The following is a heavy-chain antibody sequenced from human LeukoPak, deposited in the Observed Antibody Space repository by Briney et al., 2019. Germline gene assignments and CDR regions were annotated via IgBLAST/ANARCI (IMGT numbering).Heavy chain of an antibody. CDR2: IIPILGIA. CDR1: GGTFSSYT. V-gene: IGHV1-69*02. D-gene: IGHD2-15*01. CDR3: ARGRMVVAPISSYYYYYYMDV. J-gene: IGHJ6*03. Sequence: SVKVSCKASGGTFSSYTISWVRQAPGQGLEWMGRIIPILGIANYAQEFQGRVTITADKSTSTAYMELSSLRSEDTAVYYCARGRMVVAPISSYYYYYYMDVRGKGTTVTVSS.